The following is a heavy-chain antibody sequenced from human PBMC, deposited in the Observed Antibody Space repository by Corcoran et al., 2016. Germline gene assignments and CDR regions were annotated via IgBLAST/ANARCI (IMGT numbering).Heavy chain of an antibody. CDR3: AVDGYNVPLYYFDY. J-gene: IGHJ4*02. Sequence: QVQLVQSGAEVKKPGASVKVSCKASGYTFTSYAMHWVRQAPGQRLEWMGWINAGNGNTKYSQKFQGRVTITRDTSASTAYMELSSLRSEDTAVYYCAVDGYNVPLYYFDYGSQGTLVTVSS. CDR2: INAGNGNT. CDR1: GYTFTSYA. D-gene: IGHD5-12*01. V-gene: IGHV1-3*01.